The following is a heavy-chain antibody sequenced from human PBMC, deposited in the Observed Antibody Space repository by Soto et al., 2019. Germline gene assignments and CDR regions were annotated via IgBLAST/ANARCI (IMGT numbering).Heavy chain of an antibody. V-gene: IGHV4-34*01. CDR1: GGSFSGYY. CDR2: INHSGST. D-gene: IGHD2-15*01. J-gene: IGHJ4*02. CDR3: ARGKTYCSGGYCYAQFDN. Sequence: QVQLQQWGAGLLKPSEILSLTCAVYGGSFSGYYWSWIRQPPGKGLEWIGKINHSGSTNYNPSLKSRVTISVDTSKSHFSLKLSSVIAADTAVYYCARGKTYCSGGYCYAQFDNWGQGTLVTVSS.